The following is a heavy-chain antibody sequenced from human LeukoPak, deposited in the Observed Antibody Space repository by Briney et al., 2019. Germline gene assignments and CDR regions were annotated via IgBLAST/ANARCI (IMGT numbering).Heavy chain of an antibody. CDR2: IYHSGGS. CDR3: ARALVAATGDFDY. CDR1: GYSISNDYY. D-gene: IGHD2-15*01. J-gene: IGHJ4*02. V-gene: IGHV4-38-2*01. Sequence: SETLSLTCVVSGYSISNDYYWGWIRQPPGKGLEWIGNIYHSGGSYYNPSLKSRVTILVDTSKNQFSLKLSSVTAADTAVYYCARALVAATGDFDYWGQGTLVTVSS.